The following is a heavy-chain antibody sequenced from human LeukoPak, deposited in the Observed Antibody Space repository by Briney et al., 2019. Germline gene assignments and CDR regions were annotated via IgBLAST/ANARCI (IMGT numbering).Heavy chain of an antibody. Sequence: SQTLSLTCAISGDSVSSNSGAWNWIRQSPSRGLEWLGRTYYRSKWYNDYAVSVKSRITIIPDTSKNQFSLKLSSVTAADTAVYYCARGHFTGSGYYLFDYWGQGTLVTVSS. D-gene: IGHD3-22*01. V-gene: IGHV6-1*01. CDR3: ARGHFTGSGYYLFDY. CDR2: TYYRSKWYN. CDR1: GDSVSSNSGA. J-gene: IGHJ4*02.